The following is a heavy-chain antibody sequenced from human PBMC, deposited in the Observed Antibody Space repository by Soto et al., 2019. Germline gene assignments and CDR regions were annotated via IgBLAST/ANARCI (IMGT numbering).Heavy chain of an antibody. Sequence: PSETLSLTCIVSGGSINSYWWSWIRQPAGKGLEWIGRVYSSGTTDYNPSLNSRATLSVETSKNQFSLKLSSVTAADTAVYYCARDIGSYAYGEGYWGQGIQVTV. J-gene: IGHJ4*02. D-gene: IGHD3-10*01. V-gene: IGHV4-4*07. CDR2: VYSSGTT. CDR3: ARDIGSYAYGEGY. CDR1: GGSINSYW.